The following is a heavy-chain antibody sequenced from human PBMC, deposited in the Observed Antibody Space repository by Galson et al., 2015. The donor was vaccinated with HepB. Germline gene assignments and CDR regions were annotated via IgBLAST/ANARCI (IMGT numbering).Heavy chain of an antibody. J-gene: IGHJ4*02. D-gene: IGHD2-8*01. Sequence: SVKVSCKASGYTFTKYYMHWVRQAPGQGLEWMGVINPTSDITYYAQKLQGRVTVTRDTSTSTVYMDLSSLRSEDTAIYYCASSHLNGGNFDYWGQGTLVTVSS. CDR1: GYTFTKYY. CDR3: ASSHLNGGNFDY. V-gene: IGHV1-46*04. CDR2: INPTSDIT.